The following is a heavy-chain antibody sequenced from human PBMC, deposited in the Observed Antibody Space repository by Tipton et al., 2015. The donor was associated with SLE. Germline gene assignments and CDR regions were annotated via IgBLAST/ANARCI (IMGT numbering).Heavy chain of an antibody. CDR3: ARDLGRLWEFSYSNWFDP. J-gene: IGHJ5*02. D-gene: IGHD3-10*01. CDR2: IDYSGTT. Sequence: TLSLTCTVSGGSISDFYWSWMRQSPGRGLEWIGYIDYSGTTKYNPSLESRVTISVDTSKNQFSLKLSSVTAADTAVYYCARDLGRLWEFSYSNWFDPWGQGTQVIVSS. CDR1: GGSISDFY. V-gene: IGHV4-59*12.